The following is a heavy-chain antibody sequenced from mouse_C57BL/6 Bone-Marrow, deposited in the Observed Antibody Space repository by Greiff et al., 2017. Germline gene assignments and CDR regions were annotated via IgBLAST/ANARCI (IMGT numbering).Heavy chain of an antibody. Sequence: QVQLQQSGPELVKPGASVKISCKASGYAFSSSWMNWVKQRPGKGLEWIGRIYPGDGDTNYNGKFKGKATLTADKSSSTAYMQLSSLTSEDSAVYFCVTNYYGSRRDYFDYWGQGTTLTVSS. D-gene: IGHD1-1*01. CDR1: GYAFSSSW. V-gene: IGHV1-82*01. CDR3: VTNYYGSRRDYFDY. CDR2: IYPGDGDT. J-gene: IGHJ2*01.